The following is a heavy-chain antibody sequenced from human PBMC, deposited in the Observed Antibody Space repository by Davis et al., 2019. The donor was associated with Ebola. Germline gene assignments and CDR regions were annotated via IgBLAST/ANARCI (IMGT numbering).Heavy chain of an antibody. CDR1: GYTFTDYN. V-gene: IGHV1-2*06. CDR2: VILKSGAT. CDR3: ARGEYGDYVHP. Sequence: ASVKVSCKASGYTFTDYNIHWMRQAPGQGLEWLGRVILKSGATNYAQKFQGRVTMTRDTSTSTVYMELSSLGSEDTAVYYCARGEYGDYVHPWGQGTLVTVSS. D-gene: IGHD4-17*01. J-gene: IGHJ5*02.